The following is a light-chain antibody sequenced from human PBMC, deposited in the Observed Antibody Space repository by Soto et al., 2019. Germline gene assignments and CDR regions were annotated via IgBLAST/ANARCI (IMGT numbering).Light chain of an antibody. CDR3: QQLNSYPPP. CDR1: QGISSY. J-gene: IGKJ3*01. V-gene: IGKV1-9*01. CDR2: AAS. Sequence: DIQLTQSPSFLSASVGDRVTITCRASQGISSYLAWYQQKPGKAPKLLIYAASTLQSGVPSRFSGSGSGTEFTLTISSLQPEDFATYYCQQLNSYPPPFAPGTKVDIK.